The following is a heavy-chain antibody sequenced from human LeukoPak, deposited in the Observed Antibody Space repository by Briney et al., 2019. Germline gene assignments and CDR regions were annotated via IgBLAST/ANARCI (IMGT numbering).Heavy chain of an antibody. CDR2: IWYDGSNK. V-gene: IGHV3-33*06. CDR3: AQQDGD. CDR1: GFIFSNYG. Sequence: GRSLRLSCAASGFIFSNYGMHWVRQAPGKGLEWVAVIWYDGSNKYYADSVEGRFTISRDNSKNRVYLQMNSLRVEDTAVYYCAQQDGDWGQGTLVTVSS. J-gene: IGHJ4*02.